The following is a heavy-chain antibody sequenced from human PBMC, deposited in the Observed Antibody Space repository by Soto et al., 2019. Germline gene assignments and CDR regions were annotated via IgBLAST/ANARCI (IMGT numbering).Heavy chain of an antibody. V-gene: IGHV4-61*01. J-gene: IGHJ2*01. CDR1: AGSVSGDTHY. CDR3: ARGYRTSWYWFDL. Sequence: QAQLQESGPGPVKPSETLSLTCTVSAGSVSGDTHYWSWIRQPPGKGLEWIGYIYNSGSTNYNPSLKSRVTISVDTSKNQFSLKQSSVTAADTAVYYCARGYRTSWYWFDLWGRGTLVTVSS. CDR2: IYNSGST. D-gene: IGHD6-13*01.